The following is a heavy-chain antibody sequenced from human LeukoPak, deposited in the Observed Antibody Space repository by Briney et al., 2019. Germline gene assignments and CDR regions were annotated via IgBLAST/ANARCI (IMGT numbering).Heavy chain of an antibody. Sequence: ASVKVSCKTSGYSFTDYYIHWVRQAPGQGLEWMGWINPNSGGTNYAQKFQGRVTMTRDTSISTAYMELSRLRSDDTAVYYCARSRGGRSFDYWGQGTLVTVS. CDR2: INPNSGGT. J-gene: IGHJ4*02. CDR3: ARSRGGRSFDY. V-gene: IGHV1-2*02. D-gene: IGHD2-15*01. CDR1: GYSFTDYY.